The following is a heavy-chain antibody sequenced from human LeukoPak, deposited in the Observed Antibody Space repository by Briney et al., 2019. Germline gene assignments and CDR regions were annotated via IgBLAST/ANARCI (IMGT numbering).Heavy chain of an antibody. V-gene: IGHV4-59*01. J-gene: IGHJ5*02. Sequence: PSETLSLTCTVSGGSISSYYWSWIRQPPGKGLEWIGYIYDIGSTNYNTSLKSRVTISVDTSKNQFSLKLSSVTAADTAVYYCARVVVGYCSGGSCYWFDPWGQGTLVTVSS. D-gene: IGHD2-15*01. CDR3: ARVVVGYCSGGSCYWFDP. CDR2: IYDIGST. CDR1: GGSISSYY.